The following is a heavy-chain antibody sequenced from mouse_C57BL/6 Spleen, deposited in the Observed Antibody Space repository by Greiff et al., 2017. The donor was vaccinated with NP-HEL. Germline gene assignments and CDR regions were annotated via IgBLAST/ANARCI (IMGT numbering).Heavy chain of an antibody. J-gene: IGHJ4*01. V-gene: IGHV7-3*01. CDR3: ERFLWVAMDY. Sequence: EVKLMESGGGLVQPGGSLSLSCAASGFTFTDYYMSWVRQPPGKALEWLGFIRNKANGYTTEYSATVKGRFTISRDNSQSIRYLQMHALRAEDSATYYCERFLWVAMDYWGQGTSVTVSS. D-gene: IGHD6-1*01. CDR1: GFTFTDYY. CDR2: IRNKANGYTT.